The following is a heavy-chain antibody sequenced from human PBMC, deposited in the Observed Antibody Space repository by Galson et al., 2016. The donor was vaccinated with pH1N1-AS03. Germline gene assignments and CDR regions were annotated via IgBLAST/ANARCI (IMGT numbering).Heavy chain of an antibody. V-gene: IGHV3-11*03. CDR1: GFSLSDYY. J-gene: IGHJ6*02. D-gene: IGHD2-21*01. Sequence: SLRLSCAASGFSLSDYYMTWIRQAPGKGLEWVAYISFTSDYRHYADSVKGRFTISRDNAKDSLHLQMDSLRVEDTAVYYCARARGGEDAWSQDVWGQGTTVTVSS. CDR2: ISFTSDYR. CDR3: ARARGGEDAWSQDV.